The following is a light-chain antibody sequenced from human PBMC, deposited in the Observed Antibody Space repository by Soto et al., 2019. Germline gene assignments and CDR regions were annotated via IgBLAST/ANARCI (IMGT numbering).Light chain of an antibody. CDR2: EVS. Sequence: QSALTQPASVSGSPGQSITISCTGTSRDVGGYNYVSWYQQHPGKAPKLMISEVSNRPSGVSDRFSGSKSGNTASLTISGLQAEDEAEYYCSPYRSDSTLVFGGGTKLTVL. CDR1: SRDVGGYNY. V-gene: IGLV2-14*01. CDR3: SPYRSDSTLV. J-gene: IGLJ2*01.